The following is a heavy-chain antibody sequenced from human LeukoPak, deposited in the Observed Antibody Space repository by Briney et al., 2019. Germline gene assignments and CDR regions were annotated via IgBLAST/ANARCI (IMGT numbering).Heavy chain of an antibody. J-gene: IGHJ4*02. V-gene: IGHV4-59*01. Sequence: SETLSLTCTVSGGSISSYYWSWIRQPPGKGLEWIGYMHYSGSTSYNPSLKSRVTMSADTSKNQFSLKLNSVTTADTAVYYCASSLFGGSYSLANWGQGTLVTVSS. CDR3: ASSLFGGSYSLAN. CDR1: GGSISSYY. CDR2: MHYSGST. D-gene: IGHD1-26*01.